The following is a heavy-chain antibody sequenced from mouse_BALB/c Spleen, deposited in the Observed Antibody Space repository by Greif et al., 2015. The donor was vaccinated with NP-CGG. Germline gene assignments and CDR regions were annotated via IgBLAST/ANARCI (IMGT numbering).Heavy chain of an antibody. CDR2: ISSGSSTI. CDR3: AREGNYGNPYYFDY. D-gene: IGHD2-1*01. Sequence: EVQGVESGGGLVQPGGSRKLSCAASGFTFSSFGMHWVRQAPEKGLEWVAYISSGSSTIYYADTVKGRFTVSRDNPKNTLFLQMTSLRSEDTAMYYCAREGNYGNPYYFDYWGQGTTLTVSS. CDR1: GFTFSSFG. J-gene: IGHJ2*01. V-gene: IGHV5-17*02.